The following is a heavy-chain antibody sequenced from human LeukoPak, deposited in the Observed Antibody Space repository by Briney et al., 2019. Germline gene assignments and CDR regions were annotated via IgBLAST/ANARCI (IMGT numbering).Heavy chain of an antibody. CDR2: IYNGDYT. J-gene: IGHJ4*02. V-gene: IGHV3-53*04. Sequence: GGSLRLSCAASGFTVSTNYMGWVRQAPGKGLDWVSVIYNGDYTYYADSVKGRFTISKHNSKNTVFLQMNSLRAEDTAVYYCARVGSYSSYGFGDYWGQGTLVTVSS. CDR3: ARVGSYSSYGFGDY. D-gene: IGHD4-11*01. CDR1: GFTVSTNY.